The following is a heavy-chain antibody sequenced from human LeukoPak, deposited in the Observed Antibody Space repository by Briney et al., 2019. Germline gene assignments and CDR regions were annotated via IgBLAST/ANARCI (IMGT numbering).Heavy chain of an antibody. D-gene: IGHD3-3*01. CDR1: GFTFGDTW. Sequence: GGSLRLSCAASGFTFGDTWMNWVRQVPGQGLEWVANIKQDGSEKFYVASVKGRFTISRDNGKNSLYLQMNSLRAEDTAVYYCATAVHYDFWSGLIDYWGQGTLVTVSS. V-gene: IGHV3-7*01. CDR3: ATAVHYDFWSGLIDY. J-gene: IGHJ4*02. CDR2: IKQDGSEK.